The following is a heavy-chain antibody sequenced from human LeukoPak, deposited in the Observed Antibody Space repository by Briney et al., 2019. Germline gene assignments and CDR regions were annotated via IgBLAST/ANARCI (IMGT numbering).Heavy chain of an antibody. D-gene: IGHD1-26*01. CDR1: GFTFSSHA. Sequence: PGGSLRLSCAASGFTFSSHAMHWVRRAPGKGLEWVAVISYDGSNKYYADSVKGRFTISRDKSKNTLSLQMNSLRAEDTAVYYCARGMSFSGSYLFDYWGQGTLVTVSS. CDR3: ARGMSFSGSYLFDY. V-gene: IGHV3-30*01. J-gene: IGHJ4*02. CDR2: ISYDGSNK.